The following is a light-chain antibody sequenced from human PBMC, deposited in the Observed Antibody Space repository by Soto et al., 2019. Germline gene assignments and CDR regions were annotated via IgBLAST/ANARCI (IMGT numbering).Light chain of an antibody. J-gene: IGKJ2*01. CDR1: QSVSSSY. CDR2: GAS. CDR3: QQYGISPDT. Sequence: EIVLTQSPGTLSLSPGERATLSCRASQSVSSSYLAWYQQKPGQPPRLLIYGASSRATGIPDRFSGSGSGTDFTRTISRVDPEDFPVYYYQQYGISPDTFGQGTKQEIK. V-gene: IGKV3-20*01.